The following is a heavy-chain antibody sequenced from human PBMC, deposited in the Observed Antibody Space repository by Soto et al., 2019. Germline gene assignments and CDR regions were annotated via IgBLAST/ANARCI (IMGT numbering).Heavy chain of an antibody. V-gene: IGHV4-4*02. CDR2: IYHSGST. CDR1: GGSLSSCNW. D-gene: IGHD3-22*01. J-gene: IGHJ5*02. CDR3: AREGIYYDSSGYDNWFDP. Sequence: SETLSLTCAVPGGSLSSCNWWRWVRQPPGKGREGCGEIYHSGSTNYNPPLKSRVTISVDKSKNQFSLKLSSVTAADTAVYYCAREGIYYDSSGYDNWFDPWGQGTLVT.